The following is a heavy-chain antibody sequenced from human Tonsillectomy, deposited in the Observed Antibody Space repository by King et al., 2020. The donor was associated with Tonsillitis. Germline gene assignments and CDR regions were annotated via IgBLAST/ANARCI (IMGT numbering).Heavy chain of an antibody. CDR1: ESTLSNYA. CDR2: IVGIGSST. CDR3: TKDHAGAELYYYDSSGYIGGY. J-gene: IGHJ4*02. D-gene: IGHD3-22*01. Sequence: VQLVESGGGLVQPGGSLRLSGEAPESTLSNYAMSWFGQAPGKGREWVSGIVGIGSSTYNAASPKGRLTISRDNSKNTVYLQMNSLRAEDTALYYCTKDHAGAELYYYDSSGYIGGYWGQGTLVTVSS. V-gene: IGHV3-23*04.